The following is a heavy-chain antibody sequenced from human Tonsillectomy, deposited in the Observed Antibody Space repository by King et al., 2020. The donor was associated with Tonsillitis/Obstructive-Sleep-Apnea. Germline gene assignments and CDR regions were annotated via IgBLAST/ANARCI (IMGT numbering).Heavy chain of an antibody. D-gene: IGHD2-2*01. CDR3: ARAPHYSSTSSYYHAAYYYYYMDV. V-gene: IGHV4-59*01. Sequence: QLQESGPGLVKPSETLSLTCTVSGGSISSYYWSWIRQPPGKGLEWIGYIYYSGSTNYNPSLKSRVTISVDTSKNQFSLKLSSVTAADTAVYYCARAPHYSSTSSYYHAAYYYYYMDVWGKGTTVTVSS. J-gene: IGHJ6*03. CDR2: IYYSGST. CDR1: GGSISSYY.